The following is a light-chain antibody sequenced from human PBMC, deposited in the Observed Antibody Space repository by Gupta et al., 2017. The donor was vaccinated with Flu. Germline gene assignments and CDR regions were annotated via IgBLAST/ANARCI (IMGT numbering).Light chain of an antibody. CDR2: EVN. Sequence: QSALTQPPSASGSPGQSVTISCTGTSSDVGGYNYVSWYQQHPGKAPKRIIYEVNKRPSGVPDRFSRSKSGTTESLTVSGLLADEEAYYYCCSYGGSKFFGGGTKLTVL. CDR1: SSDVGGYNY. V-gene: IGLV2-8*01. CDR3: CSYGGSKF. J-gene: IGLJ2*01.